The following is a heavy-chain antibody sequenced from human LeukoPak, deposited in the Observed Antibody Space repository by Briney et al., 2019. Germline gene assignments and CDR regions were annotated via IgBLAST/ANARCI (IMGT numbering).Heavy chain of an antibody. V-gene: IGHV3-64D*09. CDR2: MTGDGGSI. D-gene: IGHD1-26*01. CDR1: GSTFSTDT. Sequence: GGSLRLSCSASGSTFSTDTMYWVRQAPGKGLEYGSGMTGDGGSIEYADSVKGRFTISRENSKHTVYLQMSGLRTEDTAVYYCARRSGGFDSWGQGTLVTVSS. J-gene: IGHJ5*01. CDR3: ARRSGGFDS.